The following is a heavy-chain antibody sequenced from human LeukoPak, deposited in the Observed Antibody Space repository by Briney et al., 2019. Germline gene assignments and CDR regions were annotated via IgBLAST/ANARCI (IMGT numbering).Heavy chain of an antibody. D-gene: IGHD3-3*01. J-gene: IGHJ4*02. Sequence: SETLSLTCSVSGGSIWSTSYYWGWIRQPPGKGLEWIASIYYSGNTYYNPSLKNRVTVSVDKSNNQFTLKLNSVTAADTAFYYCARDRSGHYNAPFDSWGQGTLVTVSS. V-gene: IGHV4-39*06. CDR2: IYYSGNT. CDR3: ARDRSGHYNAPFDS. CDR1: GGSIWSTSYY.